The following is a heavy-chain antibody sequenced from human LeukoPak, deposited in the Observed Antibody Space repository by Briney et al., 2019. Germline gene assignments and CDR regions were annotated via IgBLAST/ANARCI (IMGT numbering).Heavy chain of an antibody. J-gene: IGHJ5*02. CDR3: ARRGNDGCSSTSCFMGFDP. V-gene: IGHV5-51*01. CDR2: IYPGDSDT. Sequence: GESLKISCKGSGYSFTSYWIGWVRQMPGKGLEWMGIIYPGDSDTRYSPSFQGQVTIPADKSISTAYLQWSSLKASDTAMYYCARRGNDGCSSTSCFMGFDPWGQGTLVTVSS. CDR1: GYSFTSYW. D-gene: IGHD2-2*01.